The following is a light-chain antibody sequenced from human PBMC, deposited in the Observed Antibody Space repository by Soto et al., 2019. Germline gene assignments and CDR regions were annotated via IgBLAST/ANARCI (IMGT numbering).Light chain of an antibody. J-gene: IGKJ1*01. CDR1: QSVSDY. V-gene: IGKV3-11*01. CDR2: EAS. CDR3: QQRNNWPWT. Sequence: EVVLTQSPATFSLSPGERATLSCRASQSVSDYTAWFQQKPGQPPRLVIYEASNRATGIPDRFSGSGSGTDFTLTISSLDPEDFAVYYCQQRNNWPWTFGQGTKVEIK.